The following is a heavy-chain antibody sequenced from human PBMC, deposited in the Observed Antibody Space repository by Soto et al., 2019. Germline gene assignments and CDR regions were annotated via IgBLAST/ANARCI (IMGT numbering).Heavy chain of an antibody. Sequence: QITLKASGPTLVKPTQTLTLTCTFSGFSLSTSGVGVGWIRQPPGKALEWLALIYWDEDKRYSPSLKSRLTITKDNSKNQVVLTMTNMDPVDTATYYCAHVYGGYDNFDYWGQGTLVTVSS. CDR1: GFSLSTSGVG. CDR3: AHVYGGYDNFDY. D-gene: IGHD5-12*01. V-gene: IGHV2-5*02. CDR2: IYWDEDK. J-gene: IGHJ4*02.